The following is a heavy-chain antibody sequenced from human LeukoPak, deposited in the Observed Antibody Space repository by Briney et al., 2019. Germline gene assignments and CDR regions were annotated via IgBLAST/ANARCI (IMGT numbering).Heavy chain of an antibody. V-gene: IGHV3-13*01. CDR1: GFTFSSYD. Sequence: GGSLRLSCAASGFTFSSYDMHWVRQATGKGLEWVSAIGTAGDTYYPGSVKGRFTISRDNAKNSLYLQMNSLRAEDAAVYYCARRYMATSAEDFDYWGQGTLVTVSS. D-gene: IGHD5-24*01. J-gene: IGHJ4*02. CDR3: ARRYMATSAEDFDY. CDR2: IGTAGDT.